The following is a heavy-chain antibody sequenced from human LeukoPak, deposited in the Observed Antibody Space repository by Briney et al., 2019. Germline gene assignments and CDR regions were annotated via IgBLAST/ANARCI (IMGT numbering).Heavy chain of an antibody. D-gene: IGHD5-24*01. Sequence: SETLSLTCTVSGGCISSYYWSWIRQPPGKGLEWIAYIYYSGSTNYNPSLKSRVTISVDTSKNQFSLKLSSVTAADTAVYYCARGYGYSTKTSFDYWGQGTLVTVSS. CDR2: IYYSGST. V-gene: IGHV4-59*12. CDR3: ARGYGYSTKTSFDY. CDR1: GGCISSYY. J-gene: IGHJ4*02.